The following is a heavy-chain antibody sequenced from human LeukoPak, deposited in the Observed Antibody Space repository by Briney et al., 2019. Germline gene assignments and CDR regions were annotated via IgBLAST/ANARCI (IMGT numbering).Heavy chain of an antibody. V-gene: IGHV4-59*01. D-gene: IGHD5-12*01. Sequence: SETLSLTCTVSGGSISSYYWSWIRQPPGKGLEWIGYIYYSGSTNYNPSLKSRVTISVDTSKNQFSLKLSSVTAADTAVYYCARAGGYLLYFDSWGQGTLVTVSS. CDR3: ARAGGYLLYFDS. CDR1: GGSISSYY. J-gene: IGHJ4*02. CDR2: IYYSGST.